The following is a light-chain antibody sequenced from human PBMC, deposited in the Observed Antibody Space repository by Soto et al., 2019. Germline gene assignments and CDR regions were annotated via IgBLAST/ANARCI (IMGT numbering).Light chain of an antibody. J-gene: IGLJ2*01. CDR1: SSDVGGYNY. CDR3: CSYAGSCPHVV. Sequence: QSVLTQPRSVSGSPGPSVTISCTGTSSDVGGYNYVSWYQQHPGKAPKLMISDVSTRPSWVTDRFSGSKSGNTASLTISWRQAADEAGYYCCSYAGSCPHVVFSGGTKVTVL. CDR2: DVS. V-gene: IGLV2-11*01.